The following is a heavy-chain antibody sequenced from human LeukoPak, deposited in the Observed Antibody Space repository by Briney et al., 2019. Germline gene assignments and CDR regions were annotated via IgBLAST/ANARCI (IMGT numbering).Heavy chain of an antibody. CDR3: ARFMVTMVRGVITYYYYYMDV. CDR2: IYTSGRT. Sequence: PSETLSLTCTVSGGSISSYYWSWIRQPAGKGLEWPGRIYTSGRTNYNPSLKSRVTMSVDTSKNQFSLKLSSVTAADTAVYYCARFMVTMVRGVITYYYYYMDVWGKGTTVTVSS. V-gene: IGHV4-4*07. CDR1: GGSISSYY. D-gene: IGHD3-10*01. J-gene: IGHJ6*03.